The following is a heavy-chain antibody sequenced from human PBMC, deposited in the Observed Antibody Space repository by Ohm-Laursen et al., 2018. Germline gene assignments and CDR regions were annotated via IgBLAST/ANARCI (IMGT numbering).Heavy chain of an antibody. D-gene: IGHD7-27*01. Sequence: SLRLSCAASGFTFSSYWMSWVRQAPGKGLEWVASLKQDGSEIYYVDSVKGRFTISRDNAKDSLYLQINSLRVEGTAVYYCGRGPRGINGGKSDRWGQGTLVTVSS. CDR1: GFTFSSYW. CDR2: LKQDGSEI. V-gene: IGHV3-7*01. CDR3: GRGPRGINGGKSDR. J-gene: IGHJ5*02.